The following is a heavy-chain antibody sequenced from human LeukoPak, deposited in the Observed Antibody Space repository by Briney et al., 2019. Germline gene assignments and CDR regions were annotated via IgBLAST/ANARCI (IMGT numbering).Heavy chain of an antibody. CDR2: ISDSGSNI. V-gene: IGHV3-48*03. D-gene: IGHD1-1*01. CDR1: GLTFNTCE. Sequence: PGGSLRLSCAASGLTFNTCEMKWARQAPGKGLEWVSYISDSGSNIYYADSVKGRFTISRDNAKRSLYLQMNSLRDEDTAVYYCARDGTGTTFNFYFYYNMDVWGKGTTVTVSS. J-gene: IGHJ6*03. CDR3: ARDGTGTTFNFYFYYNMDV.